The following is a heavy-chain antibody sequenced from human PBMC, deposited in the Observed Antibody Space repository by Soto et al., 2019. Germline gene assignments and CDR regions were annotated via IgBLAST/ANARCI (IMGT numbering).Heavy chain of an antibody. D-gene: IGHD3-3*01. CDR1: GYAFTNYY. CDR3: ARDRGGGPFEGYDFWSGYPPDGMDV. CDR2: INPSGGGT. J-gene: IGHJ6*01. V-gene: IGHV1-46*01. Sequence: WASVKVSCKASGYAFTNYYMHWARQAPGQGLEWMGIINPSGGGTSYAQKFQGRLTVTRDTSTSTVYMELRTLRSEDTAVYYCARDRGGGPFEGYDFWSGYPPDGMDVWGQGTTVTVSS.